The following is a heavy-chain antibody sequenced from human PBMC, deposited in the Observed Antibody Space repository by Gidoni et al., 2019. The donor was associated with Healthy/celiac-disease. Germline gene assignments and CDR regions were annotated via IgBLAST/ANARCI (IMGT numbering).Heavy chain of an antibody. CDR2: ISGSGGST. CDR3: AKVKDIVVVPAALAYFDY. Sequence: EVQLLESGGGLVQPGGSLRLSCAASGFTFSSYAMSWVRQAPGKGLEWVSAISGSGGSTYYADSVKGRFTISRDNSKNTLYLQMNSLRAEDTAVYYCAKVKDIVVVPAALAYFDYWGQGTLVTVSS. V-gene: IGHV3-23*01. D-gene: IGHD2-2*01. CDR1: GFTFSSYA. J-gene: IGHJ4*02.